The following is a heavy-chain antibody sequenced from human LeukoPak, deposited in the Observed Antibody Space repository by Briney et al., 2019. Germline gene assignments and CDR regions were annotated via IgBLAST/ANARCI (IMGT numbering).Heavy chain of an antibody. CDR1: GFTFSSYE. V-gene: IGHV3-48*03. D-gene: IGHD6-13*01. CDR3: ARDAGGRIAAAGPYYYYMDV. J-gene: IGHJ6*03. Sequence: GGSLRLSCAASGFTFSSYEMNWVRQAPGKGLEWVSYISSSGSTIYYADSVKGRFTISRDNAKNSLYLQMNSLRAEDTAVYYCARDAGGRIAAAGPYYYYMDVWGKGTTVTVSS. CDR2: ISSSGSTI.